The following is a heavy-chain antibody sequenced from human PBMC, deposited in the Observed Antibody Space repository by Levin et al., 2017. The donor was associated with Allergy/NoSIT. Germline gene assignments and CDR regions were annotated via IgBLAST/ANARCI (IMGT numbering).Heavy chain of an antibody. J-gene: IGHJ4*02. CDR2: IKQDGSEK. D-gene: IGHD3-3*01. Sequence: GGSLRLSCAASGYTFSSFWMNWVRQAPGKGLEWVATIKQDGSEKYYVDSVKGRFTISRDNAKTSLYLQMNSLRAEDTGIYYCARDRYYDFWSGLRWGQGTLVTVSS. V-gene: IGHV3-7*01. CDR1: GYTFSSFW. CDR3: ARDRYYDFWSGLR.